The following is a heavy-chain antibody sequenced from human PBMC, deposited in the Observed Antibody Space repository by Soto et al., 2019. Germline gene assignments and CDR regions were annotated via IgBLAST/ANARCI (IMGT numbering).Heavy chain of an antibody. Sequence: SETLSLTCTVSGGSISSYYWSWIRQPPGKGLEWIGYIYYSGSTNYNPSLKSRVTISVDTSKNQFSLKLSSVTAADTAVYYCARGRRGDYNAFDIWGQGTMVTVSS. J-gene: IGHJ3*02. V-gene: IGHV4-59*01. D-gene: IGHD4-17*01. CDR1: GGSISSYY. CDR2: IYYSGST. CDR3: ARGRRGDYNAFDI.